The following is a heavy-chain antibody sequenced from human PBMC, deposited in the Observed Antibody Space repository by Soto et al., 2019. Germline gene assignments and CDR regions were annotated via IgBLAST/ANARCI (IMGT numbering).Heavy chain of an antibody. CDR2: IIPILGIA. CDR3: ARDLGDSSSLAY. CDR1: GGTFSSYT. Sequence: QVQLVQSGAEVKKPGSSVKVSCKASGGTFSSYTISWVRQAPGQGLEWMGRIIPILGIANYAQKFQGRVTITADKSTSTAYRELSSLRSEDTAVYYCARDLGDSSSLAYWGQGTLVTVSS. D-gene: IGHD6-13*01. V-gene: IGHV1-69*08. J-gene: IGHJ4*02.